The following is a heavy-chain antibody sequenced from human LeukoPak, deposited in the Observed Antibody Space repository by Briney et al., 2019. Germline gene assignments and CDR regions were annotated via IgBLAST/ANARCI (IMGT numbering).Heavy chain of an antibody. Sequence: PGRSLRLSCAASGFTFSSYGMHWVRQAPGKGLEWVAVIWYDGNNKYYADSVKGRFTISRDNSKNTLYLQMNSLRAEDTAVYYCARNYYGSGSSLTGYWGQGTLVTVSS. CDR2: IWYDGNNK. CDR1: GFTFSSYG. J-gene: IGHJ4*02. V-gene: IGHV3-33*01. CDR3: ARNYYGSGSSLTGY. D-gene: IGHD3-10*01.